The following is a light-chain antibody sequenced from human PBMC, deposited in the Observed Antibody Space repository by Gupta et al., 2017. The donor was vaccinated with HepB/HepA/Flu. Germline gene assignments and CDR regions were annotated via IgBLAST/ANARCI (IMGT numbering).Light chain of an antibody. CDR3: QQHGSSPKT. CDR1: QSVRGSD. J-gene: IGKJ1*01. V-gene: IGKV3-20*01. Sequence: ENVLTQSPGTLSLSPGERATLSCRASQSVRGSDLAWYQQKPGQASRLLIYHISNRATGIPDRFSGSGSGTDFSLTISRLEPEDFAVYYCQQHGSSPKTFGRGTKVEIK. CDR2: HIS.